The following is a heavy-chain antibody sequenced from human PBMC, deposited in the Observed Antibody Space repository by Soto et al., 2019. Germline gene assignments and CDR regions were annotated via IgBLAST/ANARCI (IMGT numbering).Heavy chain of an antibody. CDR2: INSDGSST. D-gene: IGHD6-19*01. CDR1: GFTFSSYW. V-gene: IGHV3-74*01. CDR3: ARARIAVAGYDY. Sequence: GGSLRLSCAASGFTFSSYWMHWVRQAPGKGLVWVSRINSDGSSTSYADSVRGRFTISRDNAKNTLYLQMNSLRAEDTAVYYCARARIAVAGYDYWGQGTLVTVS. J-gene: IGHJ4*02.